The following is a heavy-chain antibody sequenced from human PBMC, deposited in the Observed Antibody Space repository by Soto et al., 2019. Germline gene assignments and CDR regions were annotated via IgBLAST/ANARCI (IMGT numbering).Heavy chain of an antibody. D-gene: IGHD6-19*01. Sequence: GGSLRLSCVDSGLSFSVYAFNWVRQAPGKGLEWVSTIGTPDQTHYADSVEGRFTISRDISKNTLYLQMNSLRAEDTAVYYCARDPGSIAVAGTIWGQGTLVTVSS. V-gene: IGHV3-23*01. CDR1: GLSFSVYA. J-gene: IGHJ4*02. CDR2: IGTPDQT. CDR3: ARDPGSIAVAGTI.